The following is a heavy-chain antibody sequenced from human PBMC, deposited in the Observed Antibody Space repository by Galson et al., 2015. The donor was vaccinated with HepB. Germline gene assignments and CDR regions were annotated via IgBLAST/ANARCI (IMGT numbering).Heavy chain of an antibody. J-gene: IGHJ4*02. CDR1: GFTFSSYG. D-gene: IGHD2-21*01. Sequence: SLRLSCAASGFTFSSYGMHWVRQAPGKGLEWVTIMSYDGSNKYYADSVKGRFTISRDNSKNTLYLQMNSLRAEDTAVYYCARQWHKLGPFDYWGQGTLVTVSS. CDR3: ARQWHKLGPFDY. V-gene: IGHV3-30*03. CDR2: MSYDGSNK.